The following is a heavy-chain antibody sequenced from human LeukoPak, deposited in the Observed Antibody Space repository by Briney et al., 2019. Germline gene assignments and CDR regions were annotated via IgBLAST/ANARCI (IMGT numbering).Heavy chain of an antibody. D-gene: IGHD3-16*01. CDR2: IGDTGRAK. Sequence: GALRLSFVASGFPFSRHGMHWVRQAPGKGLGWVAVIGDTGRAKYYADSVEGRFTASRDNFKNTLYLEMNSLRYDDTALYYCAREAAWGNWYFDHWGRGTLVTVSS. V-gene: IGHV3-30*03. CDR1: GFPFSRHG. J-gene: IGHJ2*01. CDR3: AREAAWGNWYFDH.